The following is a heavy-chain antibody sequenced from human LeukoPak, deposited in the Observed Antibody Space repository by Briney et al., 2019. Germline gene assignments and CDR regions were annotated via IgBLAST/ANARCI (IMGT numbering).Heavy chain of an antibody. D-gene: IGHD6-13*01. CDR3: ARGGTAAATHMSFDF. J-gene: IGHJ4*02. CDR2: MSSSSTYI. Sequence: KPGGSLRLSCEASGFTFSSYSMNWVRQAPGKGLEWVSSMSSSSTYIYYADSVKGRFTISRDNARKSLYLQMNSLRAEDTAVYCCARGGTAAATHMSFDFWGQGTLVTVSS. CDR1: GFTFSSYS. V-gene: IGHV3-21*01.